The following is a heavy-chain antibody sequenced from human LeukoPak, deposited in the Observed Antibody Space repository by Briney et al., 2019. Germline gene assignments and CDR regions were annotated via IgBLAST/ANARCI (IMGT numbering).Heavy chain of an antibody. CDR1: GFTFSSYS. V-gene: IGHV3-21*01. D-gene: IGHD3-10*01. CDR3: ARDRYGSGSYSPPDY. J-gene: IGHJ4*02. CDR2: ISSSSSYI. Sequence: GGSLRLSCAASGFTFSSYSMNWVRQAPGKGLEWVSSISSSSSYIYYADSVKGRFTISRGNAKNSLYLQMNSLRAEDTAVYYCARDRYGSGSYSPPDYWGQGTLVTVSS.